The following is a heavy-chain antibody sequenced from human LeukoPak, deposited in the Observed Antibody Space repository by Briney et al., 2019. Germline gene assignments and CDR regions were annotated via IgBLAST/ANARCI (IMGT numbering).Heavy chain of an antibody. D-gene: IGHD6-13*01. Sequence: GGSLRLSCAASGFTFSSYAMSWVRQAPGKGLEWVSAISGSGGSTYYADSVKGRFTVSRDNSKNTLYLQMNSLRAEDTAVYYCAKGLGGQQLVPSYYFDYWGQGTLVTVSS. CDR3: AKGLGGQQLVPSYYFDY. CDR1: GFTFSSYA. V-gene: IGHV3-23*01. J-gene: IGHJ4*02. CDR2: ISGSGGST.